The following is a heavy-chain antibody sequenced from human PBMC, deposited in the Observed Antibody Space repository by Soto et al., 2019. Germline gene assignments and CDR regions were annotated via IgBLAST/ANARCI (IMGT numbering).Heavy chain of an antibody. D-gene: IGHD6-13*01. J-gene: IGHJ6*02. CDR1: GFTFSSYG. Sequence: QVQLVESGGGVVQPGRSLRLSCAASGFTFSSYGMHWVRQAPGKGLEWVAVIWYDGSNKYYADSVKGRFTISRDNSKNQLDLQMNSLRVEDTAVYYCARGDDAAAGIAAYTLRVGIYYYYGMAVWGQGTTVTVSS. CDR3: ARGDDAAAGIAAYTLRVGIYYYYGMAV. V-gene: IGHV3-33*01. CDR2: IWYDGSNK.